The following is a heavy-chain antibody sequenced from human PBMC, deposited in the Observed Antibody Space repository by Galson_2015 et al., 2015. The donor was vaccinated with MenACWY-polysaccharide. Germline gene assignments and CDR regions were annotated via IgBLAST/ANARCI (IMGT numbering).Heavy chain of an antibody. CDR1: GFTFSGSA. CDR2: IRCEANSYST. D-gene: IGHD3-10*01. Sequence: SLRLSCAASGFTFSGSAMHWVRQASGKGLEWVGRIRCEANSYSTAYAASVKGRFTISRDDSKNTAYLQMNSLKTEDTAVYYCTRRSLPRRGVSYYMDVWGKGTTVTVSS. CDR3: TRRSLPRRGVSYYMDV. V-gene: IGHV3-73*01. J-gene: IGHJ6*03.